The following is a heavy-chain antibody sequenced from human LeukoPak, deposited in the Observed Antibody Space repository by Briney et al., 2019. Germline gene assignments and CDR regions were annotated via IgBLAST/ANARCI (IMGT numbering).Heavy chain of an antibody. D-gene: IGHD3-10*01. Sequence: PSETLSLTCTVSGGSISSSSYYWGWIRQPPGKGLEWIGSIYYSGSTYYNPSLKSRVTISVDTSKNQFSLKLSSVTAADTAVYYCTRGLKVVRGVTPKYYYYYYMDVWGKGTTVTVSS. CDR1: GGSISSSSYY. J-gene: IGHJ6*03. V-gene: IGHV4-39*01. CDR3: TRGLKVVRGVTPKYYYYYYMDV. CDR2: IYYSGST.